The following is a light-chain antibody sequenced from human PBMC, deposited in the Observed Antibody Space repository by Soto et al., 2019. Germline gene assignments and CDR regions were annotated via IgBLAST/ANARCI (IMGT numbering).Light chain of an antibody. V-gene: IGKV1-17*01. CDR3: LQHNSYPQT. CDR1: QGIRDA. Sequence: DIQMTQSPSSLSASVGDRVTITCRASQGIRDALGWYQQKPGKAPKRLIYAASSLQSGVPSRFSGSGSWTEFTLNISSLQPEDFATYYCLQHNSYPQTFGQGTKVEIK. CDR2: AAS. J-gene: IGKJ1*01.